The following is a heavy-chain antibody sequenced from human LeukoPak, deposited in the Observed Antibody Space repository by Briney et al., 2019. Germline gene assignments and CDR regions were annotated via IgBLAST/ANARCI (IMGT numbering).Heavy chain of an antibody. V-gene: IGHV4-34*01. J-gene: IGHJ4*02. Sequence: PSETLSLTCAVYGGSFSGYYRSWIRQPPGKGLEWIGEINHSGSTNYNPSLKSPVTISVDTSKNQFSLKLSSVTAADTAVYYCATRESLFLEWLPQGDWGQGTLVTVSS. CDR3: ATRESLFLEWLPQGD. CDR1: GGSFSGYY. CDR2: INHSGST. D-gene: IGHD3-3*01.